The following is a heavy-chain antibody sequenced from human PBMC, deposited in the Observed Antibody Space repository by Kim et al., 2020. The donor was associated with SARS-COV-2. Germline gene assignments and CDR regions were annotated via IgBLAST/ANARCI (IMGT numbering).Heavy chain of an antibody. V-gene: IGHV1-46*01. J-gene: IGHJ6*01. Sequence: ASVNVSCKASGYTFTSYYMHWVRQAPGQGLEWMGIINPSGGSTSYAQKFQGRVIMTRDTSTSTVYMDLSSLRSDDTAGYYCARVEAAAGTYYYYYGMDVW. CDR3: ARVEAAAGTYYYYYGMDV. CDR2: INPSGGST. D-gene: IGHD6-13*01. CDR1: GYTFTSYY.